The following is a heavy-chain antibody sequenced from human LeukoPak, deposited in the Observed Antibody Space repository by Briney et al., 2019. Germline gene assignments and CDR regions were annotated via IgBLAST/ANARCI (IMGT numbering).Heavy chain of an antibody. J-gene: IGHJ3*02. CDR1: GGSISSYY. D-gene: IGHD4/OR15-4a*01. CDR3: AREVLHAYDAFDI. Sequence: SETLSLTCTVSGGSISSYYWSWIRQPPGKGLEWIGYIYYSGSTNYNPSLKSRVTISVDTSKNQFSLKLSSVTAADTAVYYCAREVLHAYDAFDIWGQGTMVTVSS. V-gene: IGHV4-59*01. CDR2: IYYSGST.